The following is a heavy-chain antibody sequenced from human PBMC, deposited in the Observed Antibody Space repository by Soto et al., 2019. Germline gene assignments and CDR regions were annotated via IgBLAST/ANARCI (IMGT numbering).Heavy chain of an antibody. V-gene: IGHV4-31*03. Sequence: QVRLEESGPGLVKPSETLSLICSVSGGSVNNANYFWNWIRHHPENGLEWIGYIYYSGSTRYNPSFKPRATLSIDTTKEQFSLRLNSVTVADTAVYFCARDADYGGSRGGMDVWGRGTTVTVSS. CDR2: IYYSGST. D-gene: IGHD4-17*01. CDR1: GGSVNNANYF. J-gene: IGHJ6*02. CDR3: ARDADYGGSRGGMDV.